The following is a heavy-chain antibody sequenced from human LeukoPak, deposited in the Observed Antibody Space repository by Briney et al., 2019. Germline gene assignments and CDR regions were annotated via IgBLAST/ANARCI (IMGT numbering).Heavy chain of an antibody. CDR2: IYHSGST. CDR1: GYSISSGYY. Sequence: PSETLSLTCTVSGYSISSGYYWGWIRQPPGKGLEWIGSIYHSGSTYYNPSLKSRVTISVDTSKNRFSLKLSSVTAADTAVYYCARASYYYDSSGYYCHFDYWGQGTLVTVSS. D-gene: IGHD3-22*01. V-gene: IGHV4-38-2*02. J-gene: IGHJ4*02. CDR3: ARASYYYDSSGYYCHFDY.